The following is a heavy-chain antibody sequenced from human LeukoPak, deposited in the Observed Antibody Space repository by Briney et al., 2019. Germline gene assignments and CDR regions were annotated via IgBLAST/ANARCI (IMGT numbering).Heavy chain of an antibody. V-gene: IGHV3-23*01. J-gene: IGHJ4*02. Sequence: PGGSLRLSCAASGFTFSSYAMSWVRQAPGKGLEWVSAIKGRFTISRDNSKNTLYLQMNSLRAEDTAVYYCVGGSGSRRWVDYWGQGTLVTVSS. CDR2: I. CDR1: GFTFSSYA. CDR3: VGGSGSRRWVDY. D-gene: IGHD3-10*01.